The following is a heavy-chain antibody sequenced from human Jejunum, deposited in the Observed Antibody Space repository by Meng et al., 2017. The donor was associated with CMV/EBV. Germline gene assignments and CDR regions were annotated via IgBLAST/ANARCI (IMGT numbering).Heavy chain of an antibody. CDR2: ISGAGATA. D-gene: IGHD3-10*01. V-gene: IGHV3-9*03. J-gene: IGHJ2*01. CDR3: AKTTRKYSGSGTYFSTGWYFDL. Sequence: MTWVRQAQGKGLDWVSGISGAGATAAYGDSAKCRFTTSRDNAKKILYLQMNSLGPEDMAIYSCAKTTRKYSGSGTYFSTGWYFDLWGRGTRVTVSS.